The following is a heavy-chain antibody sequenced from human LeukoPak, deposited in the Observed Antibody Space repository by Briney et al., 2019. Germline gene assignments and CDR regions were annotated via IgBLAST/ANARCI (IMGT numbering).Heavy chain of an antibody. Sequence: ASVKVSCKASGYSLTRSYMHWVRQAPGQGLEWMRIINPSGGSTSYAQKLQGRVTMTRDTSTSTVYMELSSLRSEDTAVYYCARDGHYYDSSGYPRFYYMDVWGKGTTVTVSS. V-gene: IGHV1-46*04. D-gene: IGHD3-22*01. CDR1: GYSLTRSY. CDR3: ARDGHYYDSSGYPRFYYMDV. J-gene: IGHJ6*03. CDR2: INPSGGST.